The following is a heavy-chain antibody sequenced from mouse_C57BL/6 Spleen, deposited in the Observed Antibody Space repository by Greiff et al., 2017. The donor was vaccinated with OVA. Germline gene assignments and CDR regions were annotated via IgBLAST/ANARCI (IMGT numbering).Heavy chain of an antibody. CDR1: GYAFSSSW. CDR2: IYPGDGDT. V-gene: IGHV1-82*01. CDR3: ARRLIYYDFDY. D-gene: IGHD2-1*01. J-gene: IGHJ2*01. Sequence: QVQLQQSGPELVKPGASVKISCKASGYAFSSSWMNWVKQRPGKGLEWIGRIYPGDGDTNYNGKFKGKATLTADKSSSTAYMQLSSLTSEDSAVYFCARRLIYYDFDYWGQGTTLTVSS.